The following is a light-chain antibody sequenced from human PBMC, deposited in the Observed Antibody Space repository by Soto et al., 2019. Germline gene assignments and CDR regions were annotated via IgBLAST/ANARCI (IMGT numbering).Light chain of an antibody. V-gene: IGKV1-5*03. CDR1: QSVSTW. CDR3: QQYNSNPLT. Sequence: DIQMTQSPSTLSASVGDRVTITCRASQSVSTWLAGYQQKPGKVPKLLIYKAYSLESGVPSRFSGSGSGTEFTLTISSLQPDDFATYYCQQYNSNPLTFGGGTKVEIK. CDR2: KAY. J-gene: IGKJ4*01.